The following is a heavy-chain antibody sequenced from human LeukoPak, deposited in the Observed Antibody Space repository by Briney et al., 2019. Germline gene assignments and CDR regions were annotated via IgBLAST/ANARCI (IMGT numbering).Heavy chain of an antibody. J-gene: IGHJ4*02. CDR1: GFTVSSRY. D-gene: IGHD5-24*01. CDR3: AREGEKGDGYNRGLDY. CDR2: LRKVGTT. V-gene: IGHV3-53*01. Sequence: GGSLRLSCATSGFTVSSRYMSWIRQAPGKGLGWVAVLRKVGTTFYTDSVKGRFTISRDTSKNTLNLQMNSLRAEDTAVYYCAREGEKGDGYNRGLDYWGQGTLVTVSS.